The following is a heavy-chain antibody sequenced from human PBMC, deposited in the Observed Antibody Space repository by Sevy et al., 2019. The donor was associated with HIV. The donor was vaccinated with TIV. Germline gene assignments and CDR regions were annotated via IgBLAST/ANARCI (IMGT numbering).Heavy chain of an antibody. CDR3: ARDLYYDSSAYSDY. Sequence: ASVKVSCKASGYTFSSYAMNWVRQAPGQGLEWMGWINTNTGNPTYAQGFTGRFVFSLDTSVSTAYLQSSSLKAEDTAVYYCARDLYYDSSAYSDYWGQGTLVTVSS. D-gene: IGHD3-22*01. CDR2: INTNTGNP. V-gene: IGHV7-4-1*02. J-gene: IGHJ4*02. CDR1: GYTFSSYA.